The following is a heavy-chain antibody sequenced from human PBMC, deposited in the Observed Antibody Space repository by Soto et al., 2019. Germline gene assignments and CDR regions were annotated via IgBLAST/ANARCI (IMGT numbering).Heavy chain of an antibody. V-gene: IGHV1-18*01. CDR2: ISAYNGNT. CDR1: GYTFTSYG. Sequence: QVQLVQSGAEVKKPGASVKVSCKASGYTFTSYGISWVRQAPGQGLEWMGWISAYNGNTNYAQKLQGRVTMTTDTSTSTAYMELRSLRSDDTAVYYCARDPPNWIAAAGPLVDYWGQGTLVTVSS. D-gene: IGHD6-13*01. CDR3: ARDPPNWIAAAGPLVDY. J-gene: IGHJ4*02.